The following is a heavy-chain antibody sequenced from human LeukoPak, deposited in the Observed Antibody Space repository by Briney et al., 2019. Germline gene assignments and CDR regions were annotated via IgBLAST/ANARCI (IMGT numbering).Heavy chain of an antibody. V-gene: IGHV1-2*02. CDR1: GGTFSSYA. Sequence: ASVKVSCKASGGTFSSYAISWVRQAPGQGLEWMGWINPNSGGTNYAQKFQGRVTMTRDKYIRTAYMELSRLTSDDTAVYYCARNIWFGESADAFDIWGQGTMVTVSS. D-gene: IGHD3-10*01. J-gene: IGHJ3*02. CDR2: INPNSGGT. CDR3: ARNIWFGESADAFDI.